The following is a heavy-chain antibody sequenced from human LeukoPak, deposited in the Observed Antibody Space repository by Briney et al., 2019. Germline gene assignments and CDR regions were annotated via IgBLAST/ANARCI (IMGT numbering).Heavy chain of an antibody. CDR2: IIPIFGTA. CDR1: GGTFSSYA. Sequence: ASVKVSCKASGGTFSSYAISWVRQAPGQGLEWMGGIIPIFGTANYAQKFQGRVTITADKSTSTAYMELSSLRSEDTAVYYCARSATWLGVPFGYWGQGTLVTVSS. D-gene: IGHD3-10*01. J-gene: IGHJ4*02. V-gene: IGHV1-69*06. CDR3: ARSATWLGVPFGY.